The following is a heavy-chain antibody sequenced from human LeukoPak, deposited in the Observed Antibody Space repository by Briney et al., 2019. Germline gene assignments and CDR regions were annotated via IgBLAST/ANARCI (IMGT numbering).Heavy chain of an antibody. CDR1: GASISSSSYY. Sequence: SETLSLTCSVSGASISSSSYYWVWIRRPPGKGLEGIGTSYDSGSTYYNTSLRSRVTISVDTSKNQFSLKMSSVTAADTAVYYCARLETPGAGVAVAASFFFDYWGQGTLVTVSS. CDR2: SYDSGST. V-gene: IGHV4-39*01. J-gene: IGHJ4*02. D-gene: IGHD6-19*01. CDR3: ARLETPGAGVAVAASFFFDY.